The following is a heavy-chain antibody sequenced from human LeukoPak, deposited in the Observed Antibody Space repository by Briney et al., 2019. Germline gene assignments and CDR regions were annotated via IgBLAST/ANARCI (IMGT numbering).Heavy chain of an antibody. CDR1: GGSISSYY. J-gene: IGHJ4*02. CDR2: IYTSGST. CDR3: ARERTSTGDYFDY. V-gene: IGHV4-4*07. Sequence: SETLSLTCTVSGGSISSYYWSWLRQPAGKGLEWIGRIYTSGSTNYNPSLKSRVTISVDTSKNQFSLKLSSVTAADTAVYYCARERTSTGDYFDYWGQGTLVAVSS. D-gene: IGHD1-1*01.